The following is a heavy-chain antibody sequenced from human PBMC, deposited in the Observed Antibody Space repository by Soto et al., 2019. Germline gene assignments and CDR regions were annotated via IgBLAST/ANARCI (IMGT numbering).Heavy chain of an antibody. Sequence: SETLSLTCTVSGGSISSYYWSWIRQPPGKGLEWIGYIYYSGSTNYNPSLKSRVTISIDTSKNQFSLKLSSVTAADTAVYYCAREFTTRTVYYFDYWGQGTLVTVSS. V-gene: IGHV4-59*01. D-gene: IGHD1-1*01. CDR2: IYYSGST. J-gene: IGHJ4*02. CDR3: AREFTTRTVYYFDY. CDR1: GGSISSYY.